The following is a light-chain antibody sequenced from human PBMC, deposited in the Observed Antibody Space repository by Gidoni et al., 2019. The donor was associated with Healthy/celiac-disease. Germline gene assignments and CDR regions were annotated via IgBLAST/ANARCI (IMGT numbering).Light chain of an antibody. CDR1: SGSIASNY. CDR2: E. Sequence: NFMLTQPHSVSESPGKTVTISCTRSSGSIASNYVQWYQQRPGSSPTTVIYEDRFSGSIDSSSNSASLTISGLKTEDEADYYCQSYDSSNHVVFGGGTKLTVL. V-gene: IGLV6-57*01. CDR3: QSYDSSNHVV. J-gene: IGLJ2*01.